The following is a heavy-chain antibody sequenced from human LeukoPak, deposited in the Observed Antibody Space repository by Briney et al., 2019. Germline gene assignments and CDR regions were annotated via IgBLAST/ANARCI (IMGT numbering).Heavy chain of an antibody. CDR3: ARGGDFWNDFNY. CDR2: TYYRSKWYT. D-gene: IGHD1-1*01. CDR1: GDSVSSNSAT. Sequence: SQTLSLTCAISGDSVSSNSATWNWIRQSPSRGLEWLGRTYYRSKWYTDYAVSAKSRITINPDTSKNQFSLHVNSVTPEDTAVYYCARGGDFWNDFNYWGQGTLVTVSS. J-gene: IGHJ4*02. V-gene: IGHV6-1*01.